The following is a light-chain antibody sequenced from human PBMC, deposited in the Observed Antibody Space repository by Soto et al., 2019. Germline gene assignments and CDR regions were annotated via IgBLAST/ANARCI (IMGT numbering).Light chain of an antibody. Sequence: QSVLTQPPSASGTPGQRVTISCSGSSSNIGSNYVYWYQQHPGTAPKLLIYRNNQRPSGVPDRFSGSKSGTSASLAISGLRSEDEADYYCAAWADSMSGWVFGGGTQLTVL. CDR1: SSNIGSNY. CDR2: RNN. CDR3: AAWADSMSGWV. V-gene: IGLV1-47*01. J-gene: IGLJ3*02.